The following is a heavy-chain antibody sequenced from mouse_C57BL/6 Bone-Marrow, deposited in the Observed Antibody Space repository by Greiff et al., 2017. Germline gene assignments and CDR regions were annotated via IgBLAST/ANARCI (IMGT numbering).Heavy chain of an antibody. CDR3: ARRGGGAY. CDR1: GYTFTSYG. Sequence: VQLQQSGAELARPGASVKLSCKASGYTFTSYGISWVKQRTGQGLEWIGEIYPRSGNTYYNEKFKGKATLTADKSSSTAYMELRSLTSEDSAVYFCARRGGGAYWGQGTLVTVSA. V-gene: IGHV1-81*01. J-gene: IGHJ3*01. CDR2: IYPRSGNT.